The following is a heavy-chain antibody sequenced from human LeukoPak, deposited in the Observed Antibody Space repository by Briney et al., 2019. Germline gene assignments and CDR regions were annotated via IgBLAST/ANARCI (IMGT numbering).Heavy chain of an antibody. CDR3: ARDLHPRLTGYFDY. J-gene: IGHJ4*02. Sequence: GGSLRLSCVASGFTVSSYYVSWVRQAPGKGLEWVSVIYSGGSTYYADSVEGRLTVSRDNSKNTLYLEMKSLRADDTAVYYCARDLHPRLTGYFDYWGQGTLVTVSS. CDR2: IYSGGST. D-gene: IGHD3-16*01. V-gene: IGHV3-53*01. CDR1: GFTVSSYY.